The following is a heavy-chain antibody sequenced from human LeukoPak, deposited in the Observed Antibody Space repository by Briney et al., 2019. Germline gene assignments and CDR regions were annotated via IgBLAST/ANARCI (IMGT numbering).Heavy chain of an antibody. Sequence: SSETLSLTCTVSGGSISSYYWSWIRQPPGKGLEWIGYIYYSGGTNYNPSLKSRVTISVDTSKNQFSLKLSPVTAADTAVYYCARSGSSWYPWSLDYWGQGTLVTVSS. CDR2: IYYSGGT. V-gene: IGHV4-59*01. J-gene: IGHJ4*02. D-gene: IGHD6-13*01. CDR3: ARSGSSWYPWSLDY. CDR1: GGSISSYY.